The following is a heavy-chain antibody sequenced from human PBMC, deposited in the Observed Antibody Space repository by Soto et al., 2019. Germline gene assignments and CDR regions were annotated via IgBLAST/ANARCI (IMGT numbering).Heavy chain of an antibody. J-gene: IGHJ6*02. D-gene: IGHD5-18*01. CDR1: GFTFSNYA. Sequence: EVQLLESGGGLVQPGGSLRLSCAASGFTFSNYAMSWVRQAPGKGLEWVSTISVSGGSTYYADSVRGRFTISRDNSKNTLHLQMNSLRAEDTAVYYCAKGIGGSYGYFHYYGMDVWGQGTTVTVSS. V-gene: IGHV3-23*01. CDR3: AKGIGGSYGYFHYYGMDV. CDR2: ISVSGGST.